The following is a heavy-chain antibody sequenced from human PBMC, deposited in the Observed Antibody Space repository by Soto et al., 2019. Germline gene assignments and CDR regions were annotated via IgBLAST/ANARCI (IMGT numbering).Heavy chain of an antibody. CDR1: GFTFSNAW. V-gene: IGHV3-15*07. D-gene: IGHD2-2*02. CDR3: TTEYPVKKSGVDY. CDR2: IKSKTDGGTT. Sequence: GGSLRLSCAASGFTFSNAWMNWVRQAPGKGLEWVGRIKSKTDGGTTDYAAPVKGRFTISRDDSKNTLYLQMNSLKTEDTAVYYCTTEYPVKKSGVDYWGQGTLVTVSS. J-gene: IGHJ4*02.